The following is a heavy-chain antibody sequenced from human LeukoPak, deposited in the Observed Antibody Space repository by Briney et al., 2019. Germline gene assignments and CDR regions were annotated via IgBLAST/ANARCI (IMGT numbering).Heavy chain of an antibody. CDR2: ISSSSSYI. CDR1: GFTFSSYS. Sequence: GGSLRLSCAASGFTFSSYSMNWVRQAPGKGLEWVSSISSSSSYIYYADSVKGRFTISRDNAKNSLYLQMNSLRAEDTAVYYCARDRMNYDILTGYYNVRAFDIWGQGTMVTVSS. J-gene: IGHJ3*02. D-gene: IGHD3-9*01. V-gene: IGHV3-21*01. CDR3: ARDRMNYDILTGYYNVRAFDI.